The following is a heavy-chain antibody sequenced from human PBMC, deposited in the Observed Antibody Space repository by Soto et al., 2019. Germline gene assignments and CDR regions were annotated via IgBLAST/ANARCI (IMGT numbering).Heavy chain of an antibody. CDR2: IIPIFGTA. CDR3: ARGQNIVVVLGGVYYYGMDV. CDR1: GGTFSSYA. V-gene: IGHV1-69*13. J-gene: IGHJ6*02. D-gene: IGHD2-2*01. Sequence: SVKVSCKASGGTFSSYAISWVRQAPGQGLEWMGGIIPIFGTANYAQKFQGRVTITADESTSTAYMELSSLRSEDTAVYYCARGQNIVVVLGGVYYYGMDVWGQGTTVTVSS.